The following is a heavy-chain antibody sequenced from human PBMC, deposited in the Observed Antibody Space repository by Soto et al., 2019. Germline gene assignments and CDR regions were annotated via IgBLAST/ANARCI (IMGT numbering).Heavy chain of an antibody. CDR2: ISGSGGST. Sequence: GVSMRLSCEASAYTFSSDAMSWVRQTPGKGLEWVSTISGSGGSTYYADSVKGRFTISRDNSKSALYLQMNSLRDDDTAVYYCAKESDISLYYFDDWGQGTLVTVSS. V-gene: IGHV3-23*01. D-gene: IGHD2-15*01. CDR3: AKESDISLYYFDD. CDR1: AYTFSSDA. J-gene: IGHJ4*02.